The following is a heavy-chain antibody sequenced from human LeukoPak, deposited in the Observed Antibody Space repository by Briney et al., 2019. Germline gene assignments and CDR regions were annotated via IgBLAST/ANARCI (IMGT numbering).Heavy chain of an antibody. CDR2: IRGKDYRGTI. D-gene: IGHD5-12*01. V-gene: IGHV3-49*04. J-gene: IGHJ4*02. CDR3: TKGGWLDY. CDR1: GFTFRNYD. Sequence: GRSLRLSCTASGFTFRNYDMSWVRQAPGKGLEWVGFIRGKDYRGTIEYAASVRGRFTISRDDSNGIAYLQMNSLKSEDTAMYYCTKGGWLDYWAQGTLVTVSS.